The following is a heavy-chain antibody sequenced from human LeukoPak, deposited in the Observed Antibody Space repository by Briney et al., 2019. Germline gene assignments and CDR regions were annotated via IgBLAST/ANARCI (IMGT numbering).Heavy chain of an antibody. V-gene: IGHV3-9*01. CDR2: ISWNNGSI. D-gene: IGHD3-22*01. CDR1: GFTFDDYA. CDR3: AKVRAMIGPYDAFDI. J-gene: IGHJ3*02. Sequence: GRSVRLSCAASGFTFDDYAMHWVRRAPGGGLEGVSGISWNNGSIGYADSVKGRLTISRDNAKNSLYLQMNSLRAEDTALYYCAKVRAMIGPYDAFDIWGQGTMVTVSS.